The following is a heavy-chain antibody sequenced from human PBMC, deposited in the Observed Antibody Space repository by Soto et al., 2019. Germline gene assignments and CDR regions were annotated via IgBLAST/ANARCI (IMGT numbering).Heavy chain of an antibody. CDR3: ARDYYKYYDSSGYYRSPAY. CDR1: GFTFSTYG. D-gene: IGHD3-22*01. Sequence: QPGGSLRLSCAASGFTFSTYGMHWVRQAPGKGLEWVAVISYDGNNKYYADSVKGRFTISRDNSRNTLFLQMNSLRAEDTAVYYCARDYYKYYDSSGYYRSPAYWGQGTLVTVSS. V-gene: IGHV3-30*03. CDR2: ISYDGNNK. J-gene: IGHJ4*02.